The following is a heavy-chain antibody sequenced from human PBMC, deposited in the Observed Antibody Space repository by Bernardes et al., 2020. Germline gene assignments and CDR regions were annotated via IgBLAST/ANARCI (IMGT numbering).Heavy chain of an antibody. CDR1: GGSVSSSSYY. D-gene: IGHD4-17*01. V-gene: IGHV4-61*01. CDR3: ARKGDYGAHFDY. J-gene: IGHJ4*02. CDR2: IYYSGST. Sequence: SQSLSLTCTVSGGSVSSSSYYWSWIRQPPGKGLEWIWYIYYSGSTNYNPSLKSRVTISVDTSKNQFSLKLSSVTAADTAVYYCARKGDYGAHFDYWGQGTLVTVSS.